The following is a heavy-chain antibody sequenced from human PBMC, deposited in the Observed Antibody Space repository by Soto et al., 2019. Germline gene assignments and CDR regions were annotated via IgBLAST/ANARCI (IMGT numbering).Heavy chain of an antibody. CDR1: GFTFSSYA. CDR2: ISYDGSNK. D-gene: IGHD4-17*01. CDR3: ARVYAGPYYSYYYGMDV. J-gene: IGHJ6*02. V-gene: IGHV3-30-3*01. Sequence: QVQLVESGGGVVQPGRSLRLSCAASGFTFSSYAMHWVRQAPGKGLEWVAVISYDGSNKYYADSVKGRFTISRDNSKNTLYLQMNSQRAEDTAVYYCARVYAGPYYSYYYGMDVWGQGTTVTVSS.